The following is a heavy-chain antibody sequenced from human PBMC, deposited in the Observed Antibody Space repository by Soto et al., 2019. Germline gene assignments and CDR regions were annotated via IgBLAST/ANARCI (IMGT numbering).Heavy chain of an antibody. V-gene: IGHV3-23*01. CDR2: ITDSGGDA. CDR1: GITFESRA. D-gene: IGHD3-10*01. J-gene: IGHJ4*02. CDR3: ERGSTDSYPGSRIFDF. Sequence: GVLRRSCVASGITFESRAMSWVRQAPGEGLEWVSTITDSGGDAKYADSVRGRFAISRDNSKKTLYLQMSSLTAEDSAIYYCERGSTDSYPGSRIFDFWGRGTLVTVAS.